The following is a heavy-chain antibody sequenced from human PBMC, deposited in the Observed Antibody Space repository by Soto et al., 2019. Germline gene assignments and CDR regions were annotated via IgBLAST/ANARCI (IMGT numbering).Heavy chain of an antibody. J-gene: IGHJ5*02. CDR3: ARDNGCYDL. CDR1: GYTFSNYS. CDR2: ISTYTGNT. V-gene: IGHV1-18*04. D-gene: IGHD2-2*01. Sequence: ASVKVSCKPSGYTFSNYSINWVRQAPGQGLEWVAWISTYTGNTHYPEKFQGRVTVTLDKSARTAFMEMRGLTSDDTAVYFCARDNGCYDLWGQGTLVTVSS.